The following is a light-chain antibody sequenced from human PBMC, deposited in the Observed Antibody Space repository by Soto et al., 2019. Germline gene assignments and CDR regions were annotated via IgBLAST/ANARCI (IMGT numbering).Light chain of an antibody. CDR1: QSVSSY. CDR2: DAS. V-gene: IGKV3-11*01. Sequence: EIVMTHSPSTRSVSPVERAALSFMASQSVSSYLAWYQQKPGQAPRLLIYDASNRATGIPARFSGSGSGTDFTLTISSLQPEDFATYYCQKSYSTPINFGQGTRLEIK. J-gene: IGKJ5*01. CDR3: QKSYSTPIN.